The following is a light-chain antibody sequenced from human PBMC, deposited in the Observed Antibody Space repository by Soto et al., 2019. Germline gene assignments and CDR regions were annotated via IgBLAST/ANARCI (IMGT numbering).Light chain of an antibody. CDR3: QQYDNSLYT. J-gene: IGKJ2*01. V-gene: IGKV3-20*01. CDR1: QSVSSSY. CDR2: GAS. Sequence: EIVLTQSPGTLSLSPGERATLSCRASQSVSSSYLAWYQQKPGQAPRLLIYGASTRASGIPDRFSGSGSGTDSTLTISRLEPEDFAVYYCQQYDNSLYTFGQGTKLEIK.